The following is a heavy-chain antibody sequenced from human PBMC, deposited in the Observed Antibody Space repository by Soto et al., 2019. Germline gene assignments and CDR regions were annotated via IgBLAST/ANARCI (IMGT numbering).Heavy chain of an antibody. V-gene: IGHV1-18*01. CDR3: ARDRSTGYSYAADY. CDR2: ISAYNGNT. D-gene: IGHD5-18*01. CDR1: GYTFTSYG. J-gene: IGHJ4*02. Sequence: ASVKVSCKASGYTFTSYGISWVRQAPGQGLEWMGWISAYNGNTNYAQKLQGRVTMTTDTSTSTAYMELRSLRSDDTAVYYCARDRSTGYSYAADYWARGTMVAVSS.